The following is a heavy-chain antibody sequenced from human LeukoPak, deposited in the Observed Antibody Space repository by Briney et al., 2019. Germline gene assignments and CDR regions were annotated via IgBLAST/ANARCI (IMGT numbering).Heavy chain of an antibody. CDR3: ARSQPERRLDY. CDR2: IIPILGIA. Sequence: SVKVSCKASGGTFSSYAISWVRQAPGQGLEWMGRIIPILGIANYAQKFQGRVTITADKSTSTAYMELSSLRSEDTAVYYCARSQPERRLDYWGQGTLVTVSS. CDR1: GGTFSSYA. V-gene: IGHV1-69*04. D-gene: IGHD1-1*01. J-gene: IGHJ4*02.